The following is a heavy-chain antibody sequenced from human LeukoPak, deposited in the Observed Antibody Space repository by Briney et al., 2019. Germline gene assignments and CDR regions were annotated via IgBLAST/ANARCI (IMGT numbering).Heavy chain of an antibody. V-gene: IGHV6-1*01. CDR3: ARSCTSCKRGHWFDP. J-gene: IGHJ5*02. Sequence: SQTLSLTSAISGDSVSSNSAAWDWIRQSPSRGLEWLGRTYYRSKWYNDCAVSVKSRITINPDTSKNQFSLQLNSVTPEDTAVYYCARSCTSCKRGHWFDPWGQGTLVTVSS. D-gene: IGHD2-2*01. CDR2: TYYRSKWYN. CDR1: GDSVSSNSAA.